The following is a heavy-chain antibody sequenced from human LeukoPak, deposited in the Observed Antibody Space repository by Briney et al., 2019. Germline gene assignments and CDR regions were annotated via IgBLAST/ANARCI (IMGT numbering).Heavy chain of an antibody. CDR3: ATRPITAPAGLH. V-gene: IGHV1-18*01. J-gene: IGHJ4*02. D-gene: IGHD6-6*01. Sequence: GASVKVSCKASGYTFTNYGISWVRQAPGQGLEWMGWINPYNGNTNYAQNLQGRVTMTTDTSTGTAYMELRSLRSDDTAVYYCATRPITAPAGLHWGQGTLVTVSS. CDR1: GYTFTNYG. CDR2: INPYNGNT.